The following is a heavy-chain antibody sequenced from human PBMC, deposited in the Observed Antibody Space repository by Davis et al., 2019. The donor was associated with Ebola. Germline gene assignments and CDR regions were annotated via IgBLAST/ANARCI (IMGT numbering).Heavy chain of an antibody. CDR3: ARKLRSRRYYYGMDV. CDR2: ISSSGSTI. CDR1: GFTFRDYY. D-gene: IGHD5-12*01. Sequence: PGGSLRLSCAASGFTFRDYYMSWIRQAPGKGLEWVSYISSSGSTIYYADSVKGRFTISRDNAKNSLYLQMNSLRAEDTAVYYCARKLRSRRYYYGMDVWGQGTTVTVSS. J-gene: IGHJ6*02. V-gene: IGHV3-11*01.